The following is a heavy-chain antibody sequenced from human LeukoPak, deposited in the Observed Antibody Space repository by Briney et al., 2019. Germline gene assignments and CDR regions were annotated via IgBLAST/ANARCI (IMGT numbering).Heavy chain of an antibody. D-gene: IGHD3-10*01. CDR1: GFTFDDYA. Sequence: GRSLRLSCAASGFTFDDYAMHWVRQAPEKGLEWVSGISWNSGSIGYADSVKGRFTISRDNAKNYLYLQMNSLRAEDTALYYCAKTYYGSGSYWYHYMDVWGKGTTVTVSS. CDR3: AKTYYGSGSYWYHYMDV. J-gene: IGHJ6*03. CDR2: ISWNSGSI. V-gene: IGHV3-9*01.